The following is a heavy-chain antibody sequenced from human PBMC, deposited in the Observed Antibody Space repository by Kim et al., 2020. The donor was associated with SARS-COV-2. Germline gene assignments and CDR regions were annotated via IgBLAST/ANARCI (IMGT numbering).Heavy chain of an antibody. V-gene: IGHV3-21*01. CDR3: ARDPSYDSSGFFDY. Sequence: GGSLRLSCAASGLTFSSYSMNWVRQAPGKGLEWVSSISSSSNYIYYADSVKGRFTISRDNAKNSQFLQMNSLRAEDTAVYYCARDPSYDSSGFFDYWGQGTLVTVSS. CDR1: GLTFSSYS. D-gene: IGHD3-22*01. CDR2: ISSSSNYI. J-gene: IGHJ4*02.